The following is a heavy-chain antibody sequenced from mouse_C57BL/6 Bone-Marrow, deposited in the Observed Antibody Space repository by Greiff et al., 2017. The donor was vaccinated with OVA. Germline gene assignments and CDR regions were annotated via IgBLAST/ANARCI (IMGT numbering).Heavy chain of an antibody. J-gene: IGHJ4*01. D-gene: IGHD2-4*01. CDR1: GYTFTSYW. V-gene: IGHV1-69*01. CDR3: ARENYDYDEGDAMDD. CDR2: LDPSDSYT. Sequence: QVQLQQPGAELVMPGASVKLSCKASGYTFTSYWMHWVKQRPGQGLAWIGELDPSDSYTNYNQKFKGKSTLTVDKSSSTAYMQLSSLTSEDSAVYYCARENYDYDEGDAMDDWGQGTSVTVSS.